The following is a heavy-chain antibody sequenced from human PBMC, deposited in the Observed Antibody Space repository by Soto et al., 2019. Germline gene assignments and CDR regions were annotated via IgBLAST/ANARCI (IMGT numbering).Heavy chain of an antibody. CDR2: ISSSSSYI. D-gene: IGHD3-3*01. J-gene: IGHJ4*02. V-gene: IGHV3-21*01. Sequence: EVQLVESGGGLVKPGGSLRLSCAASGFTFSSYSMNWVRQAPGKGLEWVSSISSSSSYIYYADSVKGRFTISRDNAKNSLYLKMNSLRAEDTAVYYCARVYYDFWSGYFFDYWGQGTLVTVSS. CDR1: GFTFSSYS. CDR3: ARVYYDFWSGYFFDY.